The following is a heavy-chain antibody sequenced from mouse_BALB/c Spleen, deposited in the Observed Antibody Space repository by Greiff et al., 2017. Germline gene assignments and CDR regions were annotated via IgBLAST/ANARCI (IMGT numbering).Heavy chain of an antibody. D-gene: IGHD1-1*01. Sequence: VQLQQSGAELVRPGSSVKISCKASGYAFSSYWMNWVKQRPGQGLEWIGQIYPGDGDTNYNGKFKGKATLTADKSSSTAYMQLSSLTSEDSAVYCCARDTTVVARDYWGQGTTLTVSS. J-gene: IGHJ2*01. V-gene: IGHV1-80*01. CDR1: GYAFSSYW. CDR3: ARDTTVVARDY. CDR2: IYPGDGDT.